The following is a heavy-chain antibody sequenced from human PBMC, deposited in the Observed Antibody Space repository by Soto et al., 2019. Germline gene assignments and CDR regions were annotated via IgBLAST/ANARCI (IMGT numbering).Heavy chain of an antibody. D-gene: IGHD2-2*01. CDR3: ARDCASTSCSVWHY. Sequence: GESLRLSCVPSGFTFSSYAMTWVRQAPEKGLEWVSGMTSSGDKTYYADSVKGRFIISRDNSKNMLYLQMNSLRVEDTALYYCARDCASTSCSVWHYWGQGTLVTVSS. J-gene: IGHJ4*02. CDR1: GFTFSSYA. V-gene: IGHV3-23*01. CDR2: MTSSGDKT.